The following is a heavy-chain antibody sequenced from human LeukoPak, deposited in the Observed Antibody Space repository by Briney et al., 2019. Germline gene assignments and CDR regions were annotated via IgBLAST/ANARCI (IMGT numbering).Heavy chain of an antibody. Sequence: ASVKVSCKASGYTFTGNYMNWVRQAPGQGLEWVGWINPNSGDTSYAQKFQSRVTMTRDTSSSTAYMELSRLRSDDTAVYYCARDNSDGYNPIDYWGQGTLVTVSS. D-gene: IGHD5-24*01. CDR3: ARDNSDGYNPIDY. CDR2: INPNSGDT. V-gene: IGHV1-2*02. CDR1: GYTFTGNY. J-gene: IGHJ4*02.